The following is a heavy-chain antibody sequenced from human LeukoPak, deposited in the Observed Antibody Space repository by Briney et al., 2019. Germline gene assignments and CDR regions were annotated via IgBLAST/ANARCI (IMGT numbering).Heavy chain of an antibody. CDR1: GFTFSNYW. Sequence: PGGSLRLSCEGSGFTFSNYWMTWVRQAPEKGLEWVAVISYDGSNKYYADSVKGRFTISRDNSKNTLYLQMNSLRAEDTAVYYCARHRRYYYDSSGYYHHHYYYYGMDVWGQGTTVTVSS. J-gene: IGHJ6*02. D-gene: IGHD3-22*01. CDR3: ARHRRYYYDSSGYYHHHYYYYGMDV. V-gene: IGHV3-30*19. CDR2: ISYDGSNK.